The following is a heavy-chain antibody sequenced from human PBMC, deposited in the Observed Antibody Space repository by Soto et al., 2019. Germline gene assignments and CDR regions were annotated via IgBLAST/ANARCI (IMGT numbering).Heavy chain of an antibody. J-gene: IGHJ5*02. D-gene: IGHD1-20*01. CDR2: VYWDDDK. Sequence: QITLKESGPPLVKPTQTLTLTCTFSGFSLSTNGEGVGWIRQPPGKALEWLALVYWDDDKRYRPSLKSRLTITKDXXKXQXXLTMTNMDPVDTATYYCAHRDAKYQYNWNGGWFDPWGQGTLVTVSS. CDR3: AHRDAKYQYNWNGGWFDP. V-gene: IGHV2-5*02. CDR1: GFSLSTNGEG.